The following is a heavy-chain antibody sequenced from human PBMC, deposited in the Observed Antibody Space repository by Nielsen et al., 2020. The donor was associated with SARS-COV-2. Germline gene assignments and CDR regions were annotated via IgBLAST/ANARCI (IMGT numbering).Heavy chain of an antibody. CDR2: INHSGST. CDR3: ARHDSSSDFDY. V-gene: IGHV4-34*01. Sequence: SETLSLTCAVYGGSFSGYYWSWIRQPPGKGLEWIGEINHSGSTNYNPSLKSRVTISVDTSKNQFSLKLSSVTAADTAVYYCARHDSSSDFDYWGQGTLVTVSS. J-gene: IGHJ4*02. D-gene: IGHD6-6*01. CDR1: GGSFSGYY.